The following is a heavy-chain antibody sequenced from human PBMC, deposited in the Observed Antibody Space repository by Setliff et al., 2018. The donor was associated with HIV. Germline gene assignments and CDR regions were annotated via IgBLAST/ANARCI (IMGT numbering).Heavy chain of an antibody. CDR1: GCSISSGSYY. V-gene: IGHV4-61*09. D-gene: IGHD3-10*01. Sequence: SETLSLTCTVSGCSISSGSYYWSWIRQPAGKGLEWIGHIYTSGSTNYTPSLKSRVTISVDTSKNQFSLKLSSVTAADTAVYYCARDPITMVRGGVDPWGQGTLVTVSS. CDR3: ARDPITMVRGGVDP. J-gene: IGHJ5*02. CDR2: IYTSGST.